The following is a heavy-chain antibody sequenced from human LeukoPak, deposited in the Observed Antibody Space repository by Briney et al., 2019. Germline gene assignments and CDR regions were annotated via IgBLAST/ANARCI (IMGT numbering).Heavy chain of an antibody. J-gene: IGHJ4*02. Sequence: SETLSLTCAVSGYSISSGYYWGWIRQPPGKGLEWIGSIYHSGSTYYNPSLKSRVTISVDTSKNQFSLKLSPVTAADTAVYYCARTLPAGVAAPDYWGQGTLVTVSS. CDR3: ARTLPAGVAAPDY. CDR1: GYSISSGYY. D-gene: IGHD3-3*01. CDR2: IYHSGST. V-gene: IGHV4-38-2*01.